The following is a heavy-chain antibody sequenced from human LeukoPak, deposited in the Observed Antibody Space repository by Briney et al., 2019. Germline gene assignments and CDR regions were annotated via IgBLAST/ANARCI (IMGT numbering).Heavy chain of an antibody. V-gene: IGHV4-34*01. J-gene: IGHJ5*02. CDR3: ARESGYYDVLTGYYNQNWFDP. CDR2: INHSGST. CDR1: GDSIDSYY. Sequence: PSETLSLTCTVSGDSIDSYYWSWIRQPPGKGLEWIGEINHSGSTNYNPSLKSRVTISVDTSKNQFSLKLTSVTAADTAVFYCARESGYYDVLTGYYNQNWFDPWGQGTLVTVSS. D-gene: IGHD3-9*01.